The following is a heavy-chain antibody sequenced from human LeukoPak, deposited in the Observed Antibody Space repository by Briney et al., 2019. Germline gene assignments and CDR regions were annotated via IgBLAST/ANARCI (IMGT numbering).Heavy chain of an antibody. CDR1: GFTFGDYA. D-gene: IGHD2-2*01. V-gene: IGHV3-49*04. J-gene: IGHJ6*02. CDR3: TGYCSSISYPGDILYGMDV. CDR2: IRSKAYGGTT. Sequence: PGGSLRLSCTASGFTFGDYAMSWVRQAPGKGLEWVGFIRSKAYGGTTEYAASVKGRFSISRDDSKSIAYLQMNSLKTEDTAVYYCTGYCSSISYPGDILYGMDVWGQGTTVTVSS.